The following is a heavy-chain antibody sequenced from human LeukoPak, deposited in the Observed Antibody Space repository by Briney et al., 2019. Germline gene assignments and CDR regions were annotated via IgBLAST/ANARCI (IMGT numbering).Heavy chain of an antibody. CDR1: GGSISSGDYY. D-gene: IGHD4-17*01. V-gene: IGHV4-30-4*01. J-gene: IGHJ4*02. CDR2: IYYSGST. CDR3: ARETTVTTFDY. Sequence: PSETLSLTCTVSGGSISSGDYYWSWIRQPPGKGLEWIGYIYYSGSTYYNPSLKSRVTISVDTSKNQFSLKLSSVTAAGTAVYYCARETTVTTFDYWGQGTLVTVSS.